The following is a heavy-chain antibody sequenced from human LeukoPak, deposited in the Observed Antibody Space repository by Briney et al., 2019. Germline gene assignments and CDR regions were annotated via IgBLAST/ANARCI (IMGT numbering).Heavy chain of an antibody. D-gene: IGHD6-19*01. CDR3: AEVPRQNGWFPLSDY. Sequence: PGGSLRLSCAASGFTFSSYAMHWVRQAPGKGLEWVAVISYDGGNKYYAESVKGRFTISRDDSKNTLYLQMNSLRAEDTAVYYCAEVPRQNGWFPLSDYWGQGALVTVAS. CDR1: GFTFSSYA. CDR2: ISYDGGNK. J-gene: IGHJ4*02. V-gene: IGHV3-30*18.